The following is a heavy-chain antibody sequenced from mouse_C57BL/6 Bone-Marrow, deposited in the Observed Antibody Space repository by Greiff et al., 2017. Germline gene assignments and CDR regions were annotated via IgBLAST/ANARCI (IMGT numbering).Heavy chain of an antibody. CDR1: GFTFSSYA. D-gene: IGHD1-1*01. Sequence: EVKLVESGGGLVKPGGSLKLSCAASGFTFSSYAMSWVRQTPEKRLEWVATISDGGSYTYYPDNVKGRFTISRDNAKNNLYLQMSHLKSEDTAMYYCARGYYYGSSYGDYAMDYWCQGTSVTVSS. V-gene: IGHV5-4*03. CDR2: ISDGGSYT. CDR3: ARGYYYGSSYGDYAMDY. J-gene: IGHJ4*01.